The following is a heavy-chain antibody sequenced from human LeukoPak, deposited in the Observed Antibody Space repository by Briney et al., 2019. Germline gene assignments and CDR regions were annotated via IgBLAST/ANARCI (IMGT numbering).Heavy chain of an antibody. CDR2: ISAYNGHT. J-gene: IGHJ4*02. D-gene: IGHD3-10*01. CDR3: ARDLPFTSGSYQDF. Sequence: GASVKVSCKPPGYTFSNYGISWVRQAPGQGLEWVGYISAYNGHTNYAQKLQDRVTMTTDISTSTAYVELRSLRSDDTAVYYCARDLPFTSGSYQDFWGQGTLVTVSS. V-gene: IGHV1-18*01. CDR1: GYTFSNYG.